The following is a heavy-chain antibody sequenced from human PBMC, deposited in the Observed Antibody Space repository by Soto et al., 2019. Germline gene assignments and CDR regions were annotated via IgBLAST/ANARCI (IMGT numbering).Heavy chain of an antibody. D-gene: IGHD1-7*01. CDR3: AKGNSWSPALVLDI. Sequence: EVQLLESGGGLVQPGGSLRLSCAASGFTFSSYAMNWVRQAPGKGLEWVSAISGSGGSTYYADSVKGRFTISRDSSKNTVYLQKNRLRAEDTAVYYCAKGNSWSPALVLDILGQGTMVTVSS. CDR2: ISGSGGST. V-gene: IGHV3-23*01. J-gene: IGHJ3*02. CDR1: GFTFSSYA.